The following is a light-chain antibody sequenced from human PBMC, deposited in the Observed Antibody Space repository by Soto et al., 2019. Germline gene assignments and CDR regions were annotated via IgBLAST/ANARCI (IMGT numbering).Light chain of an antibody. CDR1: QSVSSY. CDR2: DAS. Sequence: DIVLTQSPATLSLSPGERATLSCRASQSVSSYLAWYQQKPGQAPRLLIYDASNRATGIPARFSGSGSGTDFTLTISSLEPEDFAVYYCQQRSNWPPWTVRQGTKVDSK. J-gene: IGKJ1*01. V-gene: IGKV3-11*01. CDR3: QQRSNWPPWT.